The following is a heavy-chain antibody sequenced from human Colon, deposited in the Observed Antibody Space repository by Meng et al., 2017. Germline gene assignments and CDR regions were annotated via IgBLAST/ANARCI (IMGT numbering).Heavy chain of an antibody. CDR1: SGSLSSSNW. V-gene: IGHV4-4*02. CDR2: ISQSGTT. J-gene: IGHJ4*02. D-gene: IGHD3-9*01. CDR3: VRQGMTSYSWGY. Sequence: QLLEAGPGLLKPSGTLSLTCSVSSGSLSSSNWWSWVRQPPGKGLEWIGEISQSGTTYYNPSLKSRVTITGDWSKNQFSLNLNSVTAADTALYYCVRQGMTSYSWGYWGQGTLVTVSS.